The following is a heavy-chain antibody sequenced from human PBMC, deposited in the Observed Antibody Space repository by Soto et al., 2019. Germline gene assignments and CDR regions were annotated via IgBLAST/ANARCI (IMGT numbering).Heavy chain of an antibody. D-gene: IGHD1-1*01. CDR1: VGSVISGSYY. J-gene: IGHJ4*02. Sequence: SETLSLTCTVSVGSVISGSYYWSWIRQPPGKGLEWIGYIYYSGSTNYNPSLKSRVTISVDTSKNQFSLKLSSVTAADTAVYYCARDLEGNYDYWGQGTLVTVSS. V-gene: IGHV4-61*01. CDR3: ARDLEGNYDY. CDR2: IYYSGST.